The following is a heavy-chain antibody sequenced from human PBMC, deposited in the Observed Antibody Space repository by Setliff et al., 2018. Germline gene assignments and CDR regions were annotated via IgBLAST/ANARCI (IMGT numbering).Heavy chain of an antibody. Sequence: GESLKISCAASGFTFDNYAMSWVRQAPGKGLEWASAISGSGGSTYYADSVKGRFSISRDNSKSTLYLQMNSLRVEDTALYYCAKDDGSGTYYRKDYYYMDVWGKGTTVTVSS. CDR1: GFTFDNYA. CDR3: AKDDGSGTYYRKDYYYMDV. D-gene: IGHD3-10*01. V-gene: IGHV3-23*01. J-gene: IGHJ6*03. CDR2: ISGSGGST.